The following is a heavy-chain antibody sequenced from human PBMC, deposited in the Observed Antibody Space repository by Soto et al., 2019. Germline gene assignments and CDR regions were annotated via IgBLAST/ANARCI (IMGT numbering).Heavy chain of an antibody. CDR3: AREPRYCRGGSCSITGDAFDI. CDR1: GFIVSDTY. CDR2: ISNRGDT. D-gene: IGHD2-15*01. V-gene: IGHV3-66*01. J-gene: IGHJ3*02. Sequence: EVQLVESGGGLVQPGGSLRLSCTASGFIVSDTYMNWVLQAPGKGLEWVSVISNRGDTHYADSVRGRFSLSRDIADNTLHLQMNNLRVEDTAVYYCAREPRYCRGGSCSITGDAFDIWGQGTMVTVSS.